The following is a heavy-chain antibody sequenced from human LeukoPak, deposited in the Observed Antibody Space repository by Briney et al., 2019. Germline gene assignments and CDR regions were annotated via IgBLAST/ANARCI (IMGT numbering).Heavy chain of an antibody. Sequence: SETLSLTCAVSEMSFSAYYWNWIRQSPGKGLEWIGEINYGGSTKYTPSLEGRGTILIDTSKNPFSLKLTSVTAADTAVYYCARGFPPGSGSRGSHAFDVWGQGTMVTVSS. CDR1: EMSFSAYY. D-gene: IGHD6-19*01. J-gene: IGHJ3*01. V-gene: IGHV4-34*01. CDR2: INYGGST. CDR3: ARGFPPGSGSRGSHAFDV.